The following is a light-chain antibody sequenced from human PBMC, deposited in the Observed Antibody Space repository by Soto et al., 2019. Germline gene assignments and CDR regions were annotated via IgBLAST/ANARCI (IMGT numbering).Light chain of an antibody. V-gene: IGLV2-8*01. CDR2: EVN. CDR1: SSDVGIFNY. CDR3: CSYAGSNTLI. Sequence: QSALTQPPSASGSPGQSVTISCTGTSSDVGIFNYVSWYQQHPDQAPKLLIFEVNKRPSGVPDRFSASKSGNTASLTDSGLQAEDEEDYYCCSYAGSNTLIFGGATKLTVL. J-gene: IGLJ2*01.